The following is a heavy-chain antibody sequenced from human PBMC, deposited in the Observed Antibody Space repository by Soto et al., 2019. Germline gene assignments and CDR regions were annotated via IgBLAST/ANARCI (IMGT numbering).Heavy chain of an antibody. Sequence: ASVKVSCKASGYTFTSYDINWVRQATGQGLEWMGWMNPNSGNTGYAQKFQGRVTMTRNTSISTAYMELSSLRSEDTAVYYCASTPPGDILTGYPDDAFDIWGQGTMVTVSS. CDR1: GYTFTSYD. CDR2: MNPNSGNT. V-gene: IGHV1-8*01. J-gene: IGHJ3*02. D-gene: IGHD3-9*01. CDR3: ASTPPGDILTGYPDDAFDI.